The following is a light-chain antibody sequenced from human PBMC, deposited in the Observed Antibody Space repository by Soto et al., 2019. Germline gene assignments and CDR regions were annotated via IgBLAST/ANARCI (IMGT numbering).Light chain of an antibody. CDR1: SSDVGAYNS. CDR3: CSSAPESTCV. J-gene: IGLJ1*01. V-gene: IGLV2-23*01. CDR2: KGT. Sequence: QSVLAQPASVSGSPGQSITISCTGTSSDVGAYNSVSWYQQHPHRAPQVIIYKGTQRPSGVSNRFSGSTSGNAASLTISALQADDEADYFCCSSAPESTCVFGTGSQGHRP.